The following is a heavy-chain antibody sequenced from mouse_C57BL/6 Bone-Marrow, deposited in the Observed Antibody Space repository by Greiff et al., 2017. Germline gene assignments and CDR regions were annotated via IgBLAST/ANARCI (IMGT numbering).Heavy chain of an antibody. CDR1: GYTFTDYE. Sequence: QVHVKQSGAELVRPGASVTLSCKASGYTFTDYEMHWVKQTPVHGLEWIGAIDPETGGTAYNQKFKGKAILTADKSSSTAYMELRSLTSEDSAVYYCTRSGSSYEYYAMDYWGQGTSVTVSS. CDR2: IDPETGGT. V-gene: IGHV1-15*01. J-gene: IGHJ4*01. D-gene: IGHD1-1*01. CDR3: TRSGSSYEYYAMDY.